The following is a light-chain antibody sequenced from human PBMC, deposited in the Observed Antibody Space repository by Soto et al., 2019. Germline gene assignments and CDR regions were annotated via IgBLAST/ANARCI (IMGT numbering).Light chain of an antibody. CDR2: EAS. Sequence: EIVLTQSPVTLSLSPGERATLSCRASQSVDSYLAWYQQKPGQAPRLLIYEASNRASGIPARFSGSGSGTDFTLTISSLEPEDFAVYYCQLYGVSPHFGQGTRLEIK. CDR3: QLYGVSPH. CDR1: QSVDSY. J-gene: IGKJ5*01. V-gene: IGKV3-11*01.